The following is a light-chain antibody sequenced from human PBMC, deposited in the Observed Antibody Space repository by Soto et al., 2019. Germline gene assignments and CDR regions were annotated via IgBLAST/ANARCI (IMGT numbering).Light chain of an antibody. CDR2: EAS. CDR3: QQRKNWPPLT. V-gene: IGKV3-11*01. Sequence: EIVLTQSPGTLSLSPGERATLSCRASQSVSSYLAWYQQKPGQAPRLLIHEASNRATGIPARFSGSGSGTDFTLTISSLEPEDFAVYYCQQRKNWPPLTFGGGTKVEIK. J-gene: IGKJ4*01. CDR1: QSVSSY.